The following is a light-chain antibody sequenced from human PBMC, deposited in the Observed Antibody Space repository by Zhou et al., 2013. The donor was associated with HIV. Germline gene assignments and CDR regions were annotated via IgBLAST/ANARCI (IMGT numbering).Light chain of an antibody. CDR1: QSVSSK. CDR3: QQYNNWPKT. J-gene: IGKJ1*01. CDR2: GAS. Sequence: EILMTQSPATLSVSPGEGATLSCRASQSVSSKLAWYQQKPGQAPRLLIYGASTRAAGIPARFSGSGSGTEFTLTISGMQSEDFAVYYCQQYNNWPKTFGQGTKVEIK. V-gene: IGKV3-15*01.